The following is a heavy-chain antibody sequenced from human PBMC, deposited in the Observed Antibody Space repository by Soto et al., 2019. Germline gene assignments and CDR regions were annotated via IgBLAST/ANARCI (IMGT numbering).Heavy chain of an antibody. CDR1: GGSISSYY. D-gene: IGHD1-26*01. J-gene: IGHJ4*02. Sequence: PSETLSLTCTVSGGSISSYYWSWIRQPAGKGLEWIGRIYTSGSTNYNPSLKSRVTMSVDTSKNQFSLKLSSVTAADTAVYYCARARVVGATIGGRFDYWGQGTLVTVPS. V-gene: IGHV4-4*07. CDR2: IYTSGST. CDR3: ARARVVGATIGGRFDY.